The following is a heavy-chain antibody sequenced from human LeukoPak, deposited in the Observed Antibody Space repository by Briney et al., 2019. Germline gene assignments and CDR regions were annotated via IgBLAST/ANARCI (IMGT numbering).Heavy chain of an antibody. Sequence: PSETLSLTCAVYGGSFSGYYWSWIRQPPGKGLEWIGEINHSGSTNYNPSLKSRVTISVDTSKNQFSLKLSSVTAADTAVYYCARGRYVADYWGQGTLVTVSS. CDR2: INHSGST. CDR1: GGSFSGYY. V-gene: IGHV4-34*01. J-gene: IGHJ4*02. CDR3: ARGRYVADY. D-gene: IGHD3-10*02.